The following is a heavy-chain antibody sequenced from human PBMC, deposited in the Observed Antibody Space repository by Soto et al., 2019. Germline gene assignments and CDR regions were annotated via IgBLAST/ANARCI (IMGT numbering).Heavy chain of an antibody. V-gene: IGHV3-30*18. J-gene: IGHJ5*02. CDR1: GGSIIFYY. CDR2: ILKDGKSK. CDR3: AKTGCNGGSCFSWFDP. Sequence: LSLTCTVSGGSIIFYYWSCVRQAPGRGLEWVAVILKDGKSKYYADSVRGRFTISSDTSKDTIFLQLTSLRLDDSAVYYCAKTGCNGGSCFSWFDPWGQGTPVTVSS. D-gene: IGHD2-15*01.